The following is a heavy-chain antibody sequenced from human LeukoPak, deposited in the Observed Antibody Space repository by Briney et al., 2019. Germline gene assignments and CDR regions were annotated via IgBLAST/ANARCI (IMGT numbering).Heavy chain of an antibody. J-gene: IGHJ4*02. CDR3: ARALEYCSGGSCYGYHGY. Sequence: SVKVSCKASGGTFSSYAISWVRQAPGQGLEWMGGIIPIFGTANYAQKFQGRVTITADESTSTAYMELSSLRSEDTAVYYCARALEYCSGGSCYGYHGYWGQGTLVTVSS. D-gene: IGHD2-15*01. CDR2: IIPIFGTA. V-gene: IGHV1-69*13. CDR1: GGTFSSYA.